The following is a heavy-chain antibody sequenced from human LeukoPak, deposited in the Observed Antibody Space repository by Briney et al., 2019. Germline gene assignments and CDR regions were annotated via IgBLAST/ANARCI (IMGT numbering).Heavy chain of an antibody. Sequence: GGSLRLSCAASGFTFSSYWMSWVRQAPGKELQWVANINLDESGKYYLDSVKGRFTISRDNSKNTLYLQMNSLRAEDTALYYCARARNDYDSNGFSLLDYWGQGTLVTVSS. CDR1: GFTFSSYW. D-gene: IGHD3-22*01. J-gene: IGHJ4*02. CDR2: INLDESGK. CDR3: ARARNDYDSNGFSLLDY. V-gene: IGHV3-7*02.